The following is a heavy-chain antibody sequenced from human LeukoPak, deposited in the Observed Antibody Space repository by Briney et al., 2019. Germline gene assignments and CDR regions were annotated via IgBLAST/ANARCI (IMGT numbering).Heavy chain of an antibody. CDR1: GGTFSIYA. D-gene: IGHD6-13*01. V-gene: IGHV1-69*06. CDR3: ARSSIIAAAGPYYFDY. Sequence: SVKASCKASGGTFSIYAISWVRQAPGQGLEWMGGIIPIFGTANYAQKFQGRVTITADKSTSTAYMELSSLRSEDTAVYYCARSSIIAAAGPYYFDYWGQGTLVTVSS. CDR2: IIPIFGTA. J-gene: IGHJ4*02.